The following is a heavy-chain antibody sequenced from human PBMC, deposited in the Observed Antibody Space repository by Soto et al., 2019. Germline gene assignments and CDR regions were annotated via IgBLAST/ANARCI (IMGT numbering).Heavy chain of an antibody. CDR1: GYTFTSYG. CDR3: ARDGYNCSSTSRYTAAYYYYGMDV. V-gene: IGHV1-18*01. CDR2: ISAYNGNT. D-gene: IGHD2-2*02. Sequence: QVQLVQSGAEVKKPGASVKVSCKASGYTFTSYGISWVRQAPGQGLEWMGWISAYNGNTNYAQKLQGRVTMTTDTSTSTADMELRRLRSDDTAVYYCARDGYNCSSTSRYTAAYYYYGMDVWGQGTTVTVSS. J-gene: IGHJ6*02.